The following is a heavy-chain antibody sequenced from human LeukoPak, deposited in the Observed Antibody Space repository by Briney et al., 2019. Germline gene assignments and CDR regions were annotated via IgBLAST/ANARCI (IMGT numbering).Heavy chain of an antibody. Sequence: QPGGSLRLSCAASGFTFSSYWIHWVRQAPGKGLVWVSRINSDGSSTTYADSVKGRFTISRDNAKNTLYLQMNSLRAEDTAVYFCAREMKGSGAFFWGQGTLVTVSS. CDR2: INSDGSST. V-gene: IGHV3-74*01. CDR3: AREMKGSGAFF. J-gene: IGHJ4*02. CDR1: GFTFSSYW.